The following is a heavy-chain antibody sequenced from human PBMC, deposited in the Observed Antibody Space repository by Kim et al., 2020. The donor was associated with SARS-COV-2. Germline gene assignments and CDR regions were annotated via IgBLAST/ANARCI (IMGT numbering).Heavy chain of an antibody. D-gene: IGHD3-3*01. CDR1: GYTFTSYD. CDR3: ARESGNFRKEVTIFGVVIYPYYMDV. CDR2: MNPNSGNT. J-gene: IGHJ6*03. V-gene: IGHV1-8*01. Sequence: ASVKVSCKASGYTFTSYDINWVRQATGQGLEWMGWMNPNSGNTGYAQKFQGRVTMTRNTSISTAYMELSSLRSEDTAVYYCARESGNFRKEVTIFGVVIYPYYMDVWGKGTTVTVSS.